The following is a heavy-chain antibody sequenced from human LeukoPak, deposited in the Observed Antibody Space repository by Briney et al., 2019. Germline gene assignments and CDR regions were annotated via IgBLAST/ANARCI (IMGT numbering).Heavy chain of an antibody. V-gene: IGHV4-59*12. CDR2: IYYSGST. Sequence: PSETLSLTCTVSGGSISSYYWSWIRQPPGKGLEWIGYIYYSGSTYYNPSLKSRVTISVDTSKNQFSLRVDSVTAADTAVYYCARDLYDDNRCFDFWGQGILVTVSS. J-gene: IGHJ4*02. D-gene: IGHD1-14*01. CDR3: ARDLYDDNRCFDF. CDR1: GGSISSYY.